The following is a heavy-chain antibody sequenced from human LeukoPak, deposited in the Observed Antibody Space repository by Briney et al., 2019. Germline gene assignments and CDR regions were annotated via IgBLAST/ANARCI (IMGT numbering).Heavy chain of an antibody. Sequence: GGSVSLSCAASGFTVSSNYMSWVGQAPGKGLEWVSVIYSGGITYYADSVKGRFTISCDDSKNTLFLQMNSLRAEDKAVYYCWKDTRGGGWGPGTLGTVSS. D-gene: IGHD3-10*01. CDR2: IYSGGIT. V-gene: IGHV3-53*01. CDR1: GFTVSSNY. CDR3: WKDTRGGG. J-gene: IGHJ4*03.